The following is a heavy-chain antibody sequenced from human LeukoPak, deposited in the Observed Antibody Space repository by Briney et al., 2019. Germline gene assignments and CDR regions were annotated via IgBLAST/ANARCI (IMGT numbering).Heavy chain of an antibody. Sequence: PSETLSLTCAVYGGSFSGYYWRWIRQPPGKGLEWVGEINHSGSTNYNPSLKSRANISVDTSKNQLSLKLSSVTAADTAVYYCARGRIVTYYYDSSGYYPRFVFDYWGQGTLVTVSS. D-gene: IGHD3-22*01. CDR1: GGSFSGYY. CDR3: ARGRIVTYYYDSSGYYPRFVFDY. CDR2: INHSGST. J-gene: IGHJ4*02. V-gene: IGHV4-34*01.